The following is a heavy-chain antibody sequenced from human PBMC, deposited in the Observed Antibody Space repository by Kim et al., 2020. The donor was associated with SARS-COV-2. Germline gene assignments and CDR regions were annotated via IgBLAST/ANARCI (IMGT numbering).Heavy chain of an antibody. V-gene: IGHV1-69*04. J-gene: IGHJ5*02. Sequence: SVKVSCKASGGTFSSYAISWVRQAPGQGLEWVGRIIPTLDIPNYAQKFQGRVTINADTSTNTVFLDLRSLRADDTATYFCARDIYSDYSGFDLWGRGTL. CDR2: IIPTLDIP. CDR1: GGTFSSYA. CDR3: ARDIYSDYSGFDL. D-gene: IGHD4-17*01.